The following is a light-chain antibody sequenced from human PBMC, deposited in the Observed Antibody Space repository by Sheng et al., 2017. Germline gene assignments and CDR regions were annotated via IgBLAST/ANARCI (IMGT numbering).Light chain of an antibody. CDR3: QRYDGPPHS. J-gene: IGKJ1*01. Sequence: DIQMTQSPSSLSASVGDRVTITCRASQNINNDLAWLXQKPGRAPNLLIYSASFLQSGSHLGSVXVDLGQNFTLTISGLQPEDVATYYCQRYDGPPHSFGQGTKVKI. CDR1: QNINND. CDR2: SAS. V-gene: IGKV1-27*01.